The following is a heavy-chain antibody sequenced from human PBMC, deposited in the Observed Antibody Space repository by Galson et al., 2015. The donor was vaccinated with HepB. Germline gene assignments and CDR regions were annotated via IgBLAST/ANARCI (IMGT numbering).Heavy chain of an antibody. CDR3: TRRGYGNDAFDI. J-gene: IGHJ3*02. CDR1: GFTFSGSA. Sequence: SLRLPCAASGFTFSGSAMHWVRQASGKGLEWVGRIRSKANSYATAYAASVKGRFTISRDDSKNTAYLQMNSLKTEDTAVYYCTRRGYGNDAFDIWGQGTMVTVSS. D-gene: IGHD2-15*01. CDR2: IRSKANSYAT. V-gene: IGHV3-73*01.